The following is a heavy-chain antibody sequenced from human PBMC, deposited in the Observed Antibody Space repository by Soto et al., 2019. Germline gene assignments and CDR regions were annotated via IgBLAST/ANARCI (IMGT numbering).Heavy chain of an antibody. CDR1: GFTFSRHT. V-gene: IGHV3-30-3*01. CDR2: ISDDGSNT. Sequence: QVQLVESGGGVVQHGRSLRLSCAASGFTFSRHTMHWFRQAPGKGLEWVAAISDDGSNTYYADSVKGRFTISRDNSKNTMYLKMNSLSSEDTAVHHCAREVYDDFWSVFNTHPYYFDDWGQGPLVTVSS. J-gene: IGHJ4*02. CDR3: AREVYDDFWSVFNTHPYYFDD. D-gene: IGHD3-3*01.